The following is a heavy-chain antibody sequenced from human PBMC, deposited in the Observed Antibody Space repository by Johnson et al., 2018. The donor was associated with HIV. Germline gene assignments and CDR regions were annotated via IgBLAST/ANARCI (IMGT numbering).Heavy chain of an antibody. CDR3: ARGKGGWPLFDI. CDR1: GFTVSSNY. Sequence: VQLVESGGGLVQPGGSLRLSCAASGFTVSSNYMSWVRQAPGQGLEWVSVIYSDGTTYYADSVKGRFTISRDNSKNTLYLQMNSLSAEDRAVDYCARGKGGWPLFDIWGQGTMVTVSS. J-gene: IGHJ3*02. D-gene: IGHD6-19*01. V-gene: IGHV3-66*01. CDR2: IYSDGTT.